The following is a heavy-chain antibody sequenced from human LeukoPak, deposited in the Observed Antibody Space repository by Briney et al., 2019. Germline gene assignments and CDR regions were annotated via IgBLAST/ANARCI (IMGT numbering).Heavy chain of an antibody. CDR2: ISSSSSTI. CDR1: GFTFSTYS. D-gene: IGHD1-26*01. CDR3: ARVVGTTAIDY. Sequence: GGSLRLSCVVSGFTFSTYSMNWVRQAPRKGLEWVSYISSSSSTIYYADSVKGLFTISRDDANNSLFLQMNSLRAEDTAMYYCARVVGTTAIDYWGQGTLVTVSS. V-gene: IGHV3-48*04. J-gene: IGHJ4*02.